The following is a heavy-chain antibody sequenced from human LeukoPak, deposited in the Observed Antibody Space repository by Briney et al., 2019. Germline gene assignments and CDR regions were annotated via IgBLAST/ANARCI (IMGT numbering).Heavy chain of an antibody. CDR1: GGTFSSYT. CDR3: ASSSSWYMYYYYYMDV. V-gene: IGHV1-69*02. CDR2: IIPILGIA. J-gene: IGHJ6*03. Sequence: SVKVSCKASGGTFSSYTISWVRQAPGQGLEWMGRIIPILGIANYAQKFQGRVTITADKSTSTAYMELSSLRSEDTAVYYCASSSSWYMYYYYYMDVWGKGTTVTVSS. D-gene: IGHD6-13*01.